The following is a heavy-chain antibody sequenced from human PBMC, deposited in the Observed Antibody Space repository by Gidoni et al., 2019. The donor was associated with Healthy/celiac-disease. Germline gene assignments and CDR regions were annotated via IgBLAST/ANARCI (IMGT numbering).Heavy chain of an antibody. J-gene: IGHJ6*02. CDR1: GSSISSYY. D-gene: IGHD3-10*01. Sequence: QVQLQESGPGLVKPSETLSLTCTVSGSSISSYYWRWFRQPAGKGLEWIGRIYTSGSTNYNPSLKSRVTMSVDTSKNQFSLKLSSVTAADTAVYYCARDYYGSGSYYNYYYYGMDVWGQGTTVTVSS. CDR3: ARDYYGSGSYYNYYYYGMDV. CDR2: IYTSGST. V-gene: IGHV4-4*07.